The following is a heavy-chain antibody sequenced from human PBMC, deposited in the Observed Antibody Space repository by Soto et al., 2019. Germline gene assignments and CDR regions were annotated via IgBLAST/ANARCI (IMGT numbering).Heavy chain of an antibody. D-gene: IGHD4-17*01. CDR3: ARRASIDLRTDHYYYYGMDV. Sequence: PSETLSLTCTVSGGSIGSSSYYWGWIRQPPGKGLEWIGSIYYSGSTYYNPSLKSRVTISVDTSKNQFSLKLSSVTAADTAVYYCARRASIDLRTDHYYYYGMDVWGQGTTVTVSS. J-gene: IGHJ6*02. CDR1: GGSIGSSSYY. V-gene: IGHV4-39*07. CDR2: IYYSGST.